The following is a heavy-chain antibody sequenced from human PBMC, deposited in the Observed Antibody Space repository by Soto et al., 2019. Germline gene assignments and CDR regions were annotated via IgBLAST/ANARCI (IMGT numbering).Heavy chain of an antibody. CDR1: GGSISSYY. CDR3: ARDPYGSGTPGMDV. Sequence: RASETLSLTCTVSGGSISSYYWSWIRQPPGKGLEWIGYIYYSGSTNYNPSLKSRVTISVDTSKNQFSLKLSSVTAADTAVYYCARDPYGSGTPGMDVWGQGTTVTVSS. J-gene: IGHJ6*02. D-gene: IGHD3-10*01. V-gene: IGHV4-59*01. CDR2: IYYSGST.